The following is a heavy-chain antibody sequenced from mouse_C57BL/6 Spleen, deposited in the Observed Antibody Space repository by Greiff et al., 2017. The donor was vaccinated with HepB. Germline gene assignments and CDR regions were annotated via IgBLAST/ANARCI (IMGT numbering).Heavy chain of an antibody. Sequence: QVHVKQSGPGLVQPSQSLSITCTVSGFSLTSYGVHWVRQSPGKGLEWLGVIWSGGSTDYNAAFISRLSISKDNSKSQVFFKMNSLQADDTAIYYCASDSSGRPWFAYWGQGTLVTVSA. V-gene: IGHV2-2*01. CDR1: GFSLTSYG. D-gene: IGHD3-2*02. J-gene: IGHJ3*01. CDR3: ASDSSGRPWFAY. CDR2: IWSGGST.